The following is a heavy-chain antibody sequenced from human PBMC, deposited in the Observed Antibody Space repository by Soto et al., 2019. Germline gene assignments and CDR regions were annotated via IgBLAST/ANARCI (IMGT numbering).Heavy chain of an antibody. CDR2: TYYRSKWYN. V-gene: IGHV6-1*01. D-gene: IGHD1-1*01. J-gene: IGHJ6*03. CDR3: ARGNDGGTRGYYYMDV. Sequence: KQSQTLSLTCAISGDSVSSNSAAWNWIRQSPSRGLEWLGRTYYRSKWYNDYAVSVKSRITINPDTSKNQFSLQLNSVTPEDTAVYYCARGNDGGTRGYYYMDVWGKGTTVTVSS. CDR1: GDSVSSNSAA.